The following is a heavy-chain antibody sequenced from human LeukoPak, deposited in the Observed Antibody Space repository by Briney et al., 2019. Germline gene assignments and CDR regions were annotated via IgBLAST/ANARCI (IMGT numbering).Heavy chain of an antibody. CDR1: GGSFSGYY. CDR2: INHSGST. Sequence: SETLSLSCAVSGGSFSGYYWSWIRQPPGKGLEWIGEINHSGSTNYNPSLKSRVTISVDTYTNHFSLKLSSVTAAGTAVYYCARGEGSIGAAGFDYWGQGTLVTVSS. J-gene: IGHJ4*02. D-gene: IGHD6-13*01. CDR3: ARGEGSIGAAGFDY. V-gene: IGHV4-34*01.